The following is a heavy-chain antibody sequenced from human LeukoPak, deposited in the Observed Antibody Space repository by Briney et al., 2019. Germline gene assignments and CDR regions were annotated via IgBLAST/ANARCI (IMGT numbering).Heavy chain of an antibody. CDR1: GGSISSYY. CDR3: AKPGHYYGSGSPLNY. J-gene: IGHJ4*02. D-gene: IGHD3-10*01. Sequence: SETLSLTCTVSGGSISSYYWSWIRQPPGKGLEWIGYIYYSGSTNYNPSLKSRVTISVDTSKNQFSLKLSSVTAADTAVYYCAKPGHYYGSGSPLNYWGQGTLVTVSS. V-gene: IGHV4-59*01. CDR2: IYYSGST.